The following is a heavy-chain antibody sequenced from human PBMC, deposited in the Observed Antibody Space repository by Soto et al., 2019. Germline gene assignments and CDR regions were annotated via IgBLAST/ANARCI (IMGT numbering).Heavy chain of an antibody. CDR2: VSGGGDST. J-gene: IGHJ3*02. CDR3: THALGPDI. CDR1: GFIFSNYV. V-gene: IGHV3-23*01. Sequence: GGSLRLSCAASGFIFSNYVMNWVRQAPGKGLEWVSGVSGGGDSTYYADSVKGRFTITRDNSKNTLYLQMSGVRAEDTAVYYCTHALGPDIWGQGTMVTVSS. D-gene: IGHD2-2*01.